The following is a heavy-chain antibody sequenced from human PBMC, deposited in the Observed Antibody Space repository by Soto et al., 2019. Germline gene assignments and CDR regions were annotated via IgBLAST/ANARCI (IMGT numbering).Heavy chain of an antibody. D-gene: IGHD3-10*01. CDR3: ARDPSGSGSYFDY. CDR1: GGSISSGGYY. V-gene: IGHV4-31*03. Sequence: SETLSLTCTVSGGSISSGGYYWSWIRQHPGKGLEWIGYIYYSGSTYYNPSLKSRVTISVDTSKNQFSLKLSSVTAADTAVYYCARDPSGSGSYFDYWGQGTLVTVSS. J-gene: IGHJ4*02. CDR2: IYYSGST.